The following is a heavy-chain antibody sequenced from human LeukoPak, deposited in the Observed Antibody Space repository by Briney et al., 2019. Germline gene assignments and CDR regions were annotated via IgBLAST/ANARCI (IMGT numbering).Heavy chain of an antibody. J-gene: IGHJ5*02. CDR2: INHSGST. Sequence: SETLSLTCAVYGGSFSGYYWSWIRQPPGKGLEWIGEINHSGSTNYNPSLKSRVTISVDTSKNQFSLELSSVTAADTAVYYCARSRRSSGWFLNWFDPWGPGTLVTVSS. V-gene: IGHV4-34*01. CDR3: ARSRRSSGWFLNWFDP. CDR1: GGSFSGYY. D-gene: IGHD6-19*01.